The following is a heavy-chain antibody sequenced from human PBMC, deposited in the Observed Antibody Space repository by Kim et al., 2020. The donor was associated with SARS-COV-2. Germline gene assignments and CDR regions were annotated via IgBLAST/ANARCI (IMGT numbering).Heavy chain of an antibody. V-gene: IGHV4-31*02. D-gene: IGHD6-13*01. CDR3: ARDRGYSSSWTIL. Sequence: YSPSLKSRVTISVDTSKNQCTRKLSSVTAADTAVYYCARDRGYSSSWTILWGQGTLVTVSS. J-gene: IGHJ4*02.